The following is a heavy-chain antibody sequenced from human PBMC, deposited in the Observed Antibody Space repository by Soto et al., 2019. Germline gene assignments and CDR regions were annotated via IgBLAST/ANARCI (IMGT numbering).Heavy chain of an antibody. CDR1: GFTCSSYD. J-gene: IGHJ3*02. V-gene: IGHV3-23*01. CDR2: ILVGGST. D-gene: IGHD2-8*02. Sequence: LRLSCAASGFTCSSYDMSWVRQAPGKGLEWVSTILVGGSTHYPDSVKGRFTISRDNSKNTVFLQMNSLTAGDTAVYYCAKATATGGGAFDICGQGTMVTVSS. CDR3: AKATATGGGAFDI.